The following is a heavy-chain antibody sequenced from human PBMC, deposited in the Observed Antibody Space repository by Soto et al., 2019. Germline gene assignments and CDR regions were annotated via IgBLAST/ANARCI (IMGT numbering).Heavy chain of an antibody. Sequence: PSETLSLTCAVSGGSISSGGYSWSWIRQPPGKGLEWIGYIYHSGHTNHNPSLKSRVTISVDTSKNQFSLKLSSVTAADTAVYYCARGIATTEMDVWGQGTTVTVS. CDR1: GGSISSGGYS. D-gene: IGHD6-13*01. V-gene: IGHV4-30-2*01. CDR2: IYHSGHT. CDR3: ARGIATTEMDV. J-gene: IGHJ6*02.